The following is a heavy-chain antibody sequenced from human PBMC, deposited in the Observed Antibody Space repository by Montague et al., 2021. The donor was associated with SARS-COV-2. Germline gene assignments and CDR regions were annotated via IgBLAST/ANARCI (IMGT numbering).Heavy chain of an antibody. CDR2: IYYSGST. CDR3: ARVLGGYCSGGSCYRGWYFDL. J-gene: IGHJ2*01. D-gene: IGHD2-15*01. CDR1: GGSISSGGYY. V-gene: IGHV4-31*03. Sequence: TLSLTCTVSGGSISSGGYYWSWIRQHPGKGLEWIGYIYYSGSTHYNPSLESRVTISVDTSKNQFSLKLNSVTAADTAVYYCARVLGGYCSGGSCYRGWYFDLWGRGTLVTVSS.